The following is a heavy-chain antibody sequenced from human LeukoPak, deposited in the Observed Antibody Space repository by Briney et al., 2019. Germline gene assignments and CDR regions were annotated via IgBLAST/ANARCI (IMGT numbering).Heavy chain of an antibody. V-gene: IGHV1-3*01. CDR3: ARSNDGDY. J-gene: IGHJ4*02. CDR1: GYTFSTYA. D-gene: IGHD5-24*01. Sequence: ASVKVSCKASGYTFSTYAIHWVSQAPGQRLEWMGWINAGNGNTRYSQKFQGRVTITRDTSASTAYMELSSLTSEDTAVYYCARSNDGDYWGQGTLVTVSS. CDR2: INAGNGNT.